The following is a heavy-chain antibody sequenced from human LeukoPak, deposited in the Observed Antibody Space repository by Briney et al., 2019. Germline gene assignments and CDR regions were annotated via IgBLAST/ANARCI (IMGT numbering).Heavy chain of an antibody. D-gene: IGHD3-10*01. V-gene: IGHV5-51*01. Sequence: GESLKISCKGSGYSFTSYWIGWVRQMPGKGLEWMGIIYPGDSDTRYSPSFQGQVTISADKSISTTYLQWSSLKASDTAMYYCARQVPGMAEWCGELLIGPDRNAFDIWGQGTMVTVSS. J-gene: IGHJ3*02. CDR2: IYPGDSDT. CDR1: GYSFTSYW. CDR3: ARQVPGMAEWCGELLIGPDRNAFDI.